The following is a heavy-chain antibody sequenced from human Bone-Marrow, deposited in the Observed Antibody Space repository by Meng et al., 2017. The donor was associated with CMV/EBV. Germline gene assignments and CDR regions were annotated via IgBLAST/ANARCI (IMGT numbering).Heavy chain of an antibody. CDR2: ISGSGGST. Sequence: SCAASGFTFSSYAMSWVRQAPGKGLEWVSAISGSGGSTYYADSVKGRFTISRDNSKNTLYLQMNSLRAEDTAVYYCAKDLGIAAAGTKWGQGTLVTVSS. CDR1: GFTFSSYA. V-gene: IGHV3-23*01. CDR3: AKDLGIAAAGTK. D-gene: IGHD6-13*01. J-gene: IGHJ4*02.